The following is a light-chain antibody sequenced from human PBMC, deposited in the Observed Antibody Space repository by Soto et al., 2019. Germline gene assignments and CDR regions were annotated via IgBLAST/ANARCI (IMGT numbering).Light chain of an antibody. V-gene: IGKV3-20*01. CDR2: GAS. CDR3: QLSGSFPLT. Sequence: ALTQAPCTLSLSPGERATLSCRSSQSVCSIYLAWYQQKPGQAPRLLIYGASSRATGIPDMFIGRVSGTDFTLTMSRLEPEDFAGYYCQLSGSFPLTFGPRTKVDIK. CDR1: QSVCSIY. J-gene: IGKJ3*01.